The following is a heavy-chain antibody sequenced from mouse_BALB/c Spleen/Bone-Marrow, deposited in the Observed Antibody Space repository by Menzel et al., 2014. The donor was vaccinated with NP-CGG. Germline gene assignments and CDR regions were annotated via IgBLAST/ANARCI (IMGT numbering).Heavy chain of an antibody. CDR3: ARLTFPTATYYYAMDY. V-gene: IGHV5-6-5*01. CDR2: ISGGGNS. Sequence: EVHLVESGGGLVKPGGSLKLSCAASGFSFSSYAVSWVRQTPEKRLEWVASISGGGNSYHSDNMKGRFTISRDNARNILYLQMSSLRSEDTAMYYCARLTFPTATYYYAMDYWGQGTSGTVSS. CDR1: GFSFSSYA. D-gene: IGHD1-2*01. J-gene: IGHJ4*01.